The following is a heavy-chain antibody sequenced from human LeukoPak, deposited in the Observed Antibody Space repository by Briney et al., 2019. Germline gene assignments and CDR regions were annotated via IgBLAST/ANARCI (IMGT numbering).Heavy chain of an antibody. CDR1: GGSFSGYY. J-gene: IGHJ4*02. CDR3: ARSHPSYGDYVN. Sequence: PSETLSLTCAVYGGSFSGYYWSWIRQPPGKGLEWIGEINHSGSTNYNPSLKSRVTISVDTSKNQFSLKLSSVTAADTAVYYCARSHPSYGDYVNWGQGTLVTVSS. CDR2: INHSGST. D-gene: IGHD4-17*01. V-gene: IGHV4-34*01.